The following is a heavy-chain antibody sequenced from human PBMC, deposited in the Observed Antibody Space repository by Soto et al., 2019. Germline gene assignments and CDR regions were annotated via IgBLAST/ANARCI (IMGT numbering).Heavy chain of an antibody. D-gene: IGHD1-26*01. CDR3: ARVVGATDYYYGMDV. J-gene: IGHJ6*02. CDR1: GFTFSSYW. V-gene: IGHV3-74*01. CDR2: INSGGSST. Sequence: GGSLRLSCAASGFTFSSYWMHWVRQAPGKGLVWVSRINSGGSSTSYADSVKGRFTISRDNAKNTLYLQMNSLRAEDTAVYYCARVVGATDYYYGMDVWGQGTTVTVSS.